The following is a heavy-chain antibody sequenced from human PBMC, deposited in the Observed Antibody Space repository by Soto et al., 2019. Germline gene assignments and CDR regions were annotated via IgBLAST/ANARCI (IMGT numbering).Heavy chain of an antibody. D-gene: IGHD2-15*01. J-gene: IGHJ1*01. CDR1: GFTFTSQT. V-gene: IGHV3-23*01. CDR2: ISGSGGTT. Sequence: EVELLESGGGLVQPGGSLRLSCAASGFTFTSQTMSGVRQAPGKGLEWVSSISGSGGTTYYADSVKGRFTISKDNSKNTLYLQMNSLRAEDTATYYCARLVRSWGQGTLVTVS. CDR3: ARLVRS.